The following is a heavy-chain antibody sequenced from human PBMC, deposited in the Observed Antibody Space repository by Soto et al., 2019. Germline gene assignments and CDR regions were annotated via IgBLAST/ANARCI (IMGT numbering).Heavy chain of an antibody. Sequence: GSLRLSCAASRFTFSSCAIVWVRQTPGKGLEWVSDIIDSGGSTYYADSVKGRFTISRDNSKSTLYLQMNSLRAEDTALYYCAKGRSYYYYYGVDVWGQGTTVTV. CDR2: IIDSGGST. CDR1: RFTFSSCA. CDR3: AKGRSYYYYYGVDV. V-gene: IGHV3-23*01. J-gene: IGHJ6*02.